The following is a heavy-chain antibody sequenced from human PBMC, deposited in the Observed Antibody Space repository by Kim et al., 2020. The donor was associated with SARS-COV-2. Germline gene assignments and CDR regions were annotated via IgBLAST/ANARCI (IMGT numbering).Heavy chain of an antibody. D-gene: IGHD4-4*01. CDR3: ARDLYSRGPGGYYYYGMDV. Sequence: GRFTISRDNSKNTLYLQMNSLRAEDTAVYYCARDLYSRGPGGYYYYGMDVWGQGTTVTVSS. V-gene: IGHV3-30*07. J-gene: IGHJ6*02.